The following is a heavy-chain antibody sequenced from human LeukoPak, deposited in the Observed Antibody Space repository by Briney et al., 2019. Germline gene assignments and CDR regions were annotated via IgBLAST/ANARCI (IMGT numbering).Heavy chain of an antibody. D-gene: IGHD3-22*01. CDR3: AKSWDDRSGYRFFDY. Sequence: GGSLRLSCAASGFTFSSYAMSWVRQAPGKGLEWVSGISGSGGSTYYADSVKGRFTISRDNSKNTLYLQMNSLRAEDTALYYCAKSWDDRSGYRFFDYWGQGTLVTVSS. J-gene: IGHJ4*02. V-gene: IGHV3-23*01. CDR2: ISGSGGST. CDR1: GFTFSSYA.